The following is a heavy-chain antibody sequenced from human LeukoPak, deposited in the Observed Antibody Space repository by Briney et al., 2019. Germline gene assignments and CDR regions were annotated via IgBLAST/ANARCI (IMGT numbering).Heavy chain of an antibody. CDR1: GGSIGGYP. J-gene: IGHJ5*02. CDR2: ISYTGIT. V-gene: IGHV4-59*01. CDR3: ARRLYSSGWSYWFDP. D-gene: IGHD6-19*01. Sequence: PSETLSLTCSVSGGSIGGYPWTWVRQPPXXXLEYIGYISYTGITYYNPSLMSRVTISVATSKNQFSLKLASVTAADTAVYYCARRLYSSGWSYWFDPWGQGTLVTVSS.